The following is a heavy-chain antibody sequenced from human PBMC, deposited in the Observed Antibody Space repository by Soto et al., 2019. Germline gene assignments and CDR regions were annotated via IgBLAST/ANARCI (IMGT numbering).Heavy chain of an antibody. J-gene: IGHJ6*02. CDR3: AKFREYYQGSGSRTYYFYGMDV. D-gene: IGHD3-10*01. V-gene: IGHV3-23*01. Sequence: GALRLSCAASGFMFSDYAMTWARQAPGKELEWVSGLLRPGRSTYYADSVKGRFTISRDNSKNTLFLQMNSLRAGDTALYYCAKFREYYQGSGSRTYYFYGMDVWGQGTTVTVSS. CDR2: LLRPGRST. CDR1: GFMFSDYA.